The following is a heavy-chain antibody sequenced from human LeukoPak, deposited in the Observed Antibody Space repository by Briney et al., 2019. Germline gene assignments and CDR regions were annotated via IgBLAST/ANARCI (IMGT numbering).Heavy chain of an antibody. Sequence: SETLSLTCTVSGGSISSYYWSWIRQPPGKGLEWIGYIYYSGSTNYNPSLKSRVTISVDTSKNQFSLKLSPVTAADTAVYYCAAREGDDYGDYYFDYWGQGTLVTVSS. CDR1: GGSISSYY. J-gene: IGHJ4*02. CDR3: AAREGDDYGDYYFDY. CDR2: IYYSGST. V-gene: IGHV4-59*01. D-gene: IGHD4-17*01.